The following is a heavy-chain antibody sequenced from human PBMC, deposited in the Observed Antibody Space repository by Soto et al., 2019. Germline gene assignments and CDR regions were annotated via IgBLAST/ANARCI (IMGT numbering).Heavy chain of an antibody. CDR1: GGTFSSYA. CDR2: IIPIFGTA. CDR3: ARGPPPDLSAAGGRFDP. V-gene: IGHV1-69*13. Sequence: VASVKVSCKASGGTFSSYAISWVRQAPGQGLEWMGGIIPIFGTANYAQKFQGRVTITADESTSTAYMELSSLRSEDTAVYYCARGPPPDLSAAGGRFDPWGQGTLVTVSS. D-gene: IGHD6-13*01. J-gene: IGHJ5*02.